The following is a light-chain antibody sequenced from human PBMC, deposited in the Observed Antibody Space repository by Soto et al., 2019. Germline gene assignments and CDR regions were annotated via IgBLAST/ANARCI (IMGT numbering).Light chain of an antibody. CDR2: GAS. CDR1: QSVSSN. Sequence: EIVMTQSPGTLSVSPGEGATLSCMASQSVSSNLAWYQQKPGQAPRLLIYGASTRAAGIPARFSGTGSGTDFTLTVSSLQSEDFAVYYCQQYDNWPQTFGQGTKVDIK. CDR3: QQYDNWPQT. V-gene: IGKV3-15*01. J-gene: IGKJ1*01.